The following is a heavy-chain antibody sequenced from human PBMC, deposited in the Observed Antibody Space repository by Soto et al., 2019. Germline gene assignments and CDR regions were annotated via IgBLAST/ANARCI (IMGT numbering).Heavy chain of an antibody. V-gene: IGHV3-7*03. CDR3: AREPPLEQWLYYFDY. J-gene: IGHJ4*02. CDR1: GFTFSSYW. D-gene: IGHD6-19*01. CDR2: IKQDGSEK. Sequence: GESLKISCAASGFTFSSYWMSWVRQAPGKGLEWVANIKQDGSEKYYVDSVKGRFTISRDNAKNSLYLQMNSLRAEDTAVYYCAREPPLEQWLYYFDYWGQGTLVTVSS.